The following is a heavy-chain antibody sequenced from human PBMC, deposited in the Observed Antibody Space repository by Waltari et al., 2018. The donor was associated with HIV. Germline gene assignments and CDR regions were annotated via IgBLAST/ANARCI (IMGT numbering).Heavy chain of an antibody. V-gene: IGHV1-69*08. CDR2: AIPMFGTA. Sequence: QVQLVQSGAEVKKPGSSVKVSCKASGGAFVSHTINWVRQAPGQGLEWMGRAIPMFGTANYAQKFQGRVTITADKSMSTAYMELNGLRFDDTAVYYCASARETMGVDFDSWGQGTLVTVS. J-gene: IGHJ5*01. CDR3: ASARETMGVDFDS. D-gene: IGHD3-10*01. CDR1: GGAFVSHT.